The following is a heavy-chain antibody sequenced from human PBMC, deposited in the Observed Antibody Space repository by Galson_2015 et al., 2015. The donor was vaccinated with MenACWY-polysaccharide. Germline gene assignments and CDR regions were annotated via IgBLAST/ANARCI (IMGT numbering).Heavy chain of an antibody. CDR2: IWNDESNK. J-gene: IGHJ4*02. CDR1: GFTLSSFG. V-gene: IGHV3-33*01. CDR3: ARDKLPYLTSALAFDY. Sequence: SLRLSCAASGFTLSSFGMHWVRQAPGKGLEWVALIWNDESNKYYGDSVNGRFTISRDNSTNMLYLQMNSLRAEDTALYYCARDKLPYLTSALAFDYWGQGTLVTVSS. D-gene: IGHD3-9*01.